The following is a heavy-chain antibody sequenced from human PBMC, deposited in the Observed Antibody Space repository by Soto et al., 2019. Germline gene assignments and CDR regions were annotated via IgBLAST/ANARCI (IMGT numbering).Heavy chain of an antibody. CDR2: ISSGSSYI. CDR1: GFSFSDSC. D-gene: IGHD6-19*01. CDR3: ARETVETGWFAF. J-gene: IGHJ4*02. Sequence: XGSLCHGCAADGFSFSDSCRSWSRQAPGKGLEWVSHISSGSSYIKYADSVEGRFTISRDNAKNSLYLQMNSLRAEDTAVYFCARETVETGWFAFWGLGILVTVSS. V-gene: IGHV3-11*06.